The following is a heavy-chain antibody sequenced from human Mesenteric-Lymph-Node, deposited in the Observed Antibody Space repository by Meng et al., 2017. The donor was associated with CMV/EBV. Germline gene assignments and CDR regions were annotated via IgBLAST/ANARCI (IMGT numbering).Heavy chain of an antibody. J-gene: IGHJ6*02. CDR2: ITPILATT. CDR1: GGTFSSNA. Sequence: SVKVSCKASGGTFSSNAISWVRQAPGQGLEWMGGITPILATTNYAQKFQGRVTISTDESTRTAYMELSSLRSEDTAVYYCARGILAADYGMDVWGQGTTVTVSS. V-gene: IGHV1-69*05. CDR3: ARGILAADYGMDV. D-gene: IGHD6-13*01.